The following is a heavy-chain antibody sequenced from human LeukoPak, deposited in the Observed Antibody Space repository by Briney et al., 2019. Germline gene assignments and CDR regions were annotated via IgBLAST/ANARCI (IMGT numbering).Heavy chain of an antibody. J-gene: IGHJ4*02. CDR1: GFTFDDYT. D-gene: IGHD3-3*01. V-gene: IGHV3-43*01. CDR2: ISWDGGST. Sequence: GGSLRLSCAASGFTFDDYTMHWVRQAPGKGLEWVSLISWDGGSTYYADSVKGRFTISRDNSKNSLYLQMNSLRTEDTALYYCAKGDDDFGVVHGYFDYWGQGTLVTVSS. CDR3: AKGDDDFGVVHGYFDY.